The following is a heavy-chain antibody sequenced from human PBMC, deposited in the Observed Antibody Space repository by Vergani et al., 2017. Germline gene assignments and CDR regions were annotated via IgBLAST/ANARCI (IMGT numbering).Heavy chain of an antibody. CDR1: GGPISRNDYY. J-gene: IGHJ4*02. V-gene: IGHV4-30-4*08. Sequence: QVQLQESGPGLVKPSQTLSSTCSVPGGPISRNDYYWTWIRQPPGKGLEWLGYIYYSGSTYYNPSLKSRLTMSVDTSKNQFSLELSSVTASDTAMYYCASKPTGTTWYSVKYYFDFWGQGTLVAVAS. D-gene: IGHD1-1*01. CDR3: ASKPTGTTWYSVKYYFDF. CDR2: IYYSGST.